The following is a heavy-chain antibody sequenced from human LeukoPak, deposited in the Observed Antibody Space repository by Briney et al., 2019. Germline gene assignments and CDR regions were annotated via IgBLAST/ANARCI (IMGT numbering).Heavy chain of an antibody. CDR1: GFTFSSYG. J-gene: IGHJ4*02. CDR2: IRYDGSNK. Sequence: PGGSLRLSCAASGFTFSSYGMHWVRQAPGKGLEWAAFIRYDGSNKYYADSVKGRFTISRDNSKNTLYLQMNSLRAEDTAVYYCAKLASSDIVVVPAAIPFDYWGQGTLVTVSS. CDR3: AKLASSDIVVVPAAIPFDY. V-gene: IGHV3-30*02. D-gene: IGHD2-2*01.